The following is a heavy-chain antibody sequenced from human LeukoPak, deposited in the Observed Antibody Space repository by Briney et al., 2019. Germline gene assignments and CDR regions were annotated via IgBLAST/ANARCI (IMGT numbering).Heavy chain of an antibody. V-gene: IGHV1-18*01. CDR3: ARGRYQPFDY. J-gene: IGHJ4*02. D-gene: IGHD2-2*01. Sequence: ASVKVSCKASGYTLTTYGIGWVRQAPGQGLEWMGWISPYNGDTVYAKKFQGRVTMTTDTSTSTAYMELRSLSSDDTAVYYCARGRYQPFDYWGQGTLVTVSS. CDR2: ISPYNGDT. CDR1: GYTLTTYG.